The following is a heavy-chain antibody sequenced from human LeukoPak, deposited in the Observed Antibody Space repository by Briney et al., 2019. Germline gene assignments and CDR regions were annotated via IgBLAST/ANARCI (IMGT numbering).Heavy chain of an antibody. CDR2: INHSGST. D-gene: IGHD3-22*01. Sequence: SETLSLPCAVYGGSFSGYYWSWIRQPPGKGLEWIGEINHSGSTNYNPSLKSRVTISVDTSKNQFSLKLSSVTAADTAVYYCARSITMIVVVKGAPWYFDYWGQGTLVTVSS. CDR3: ARSITMIVVVKGAPWYFDY. CDR1: GGSFSGYY. J-gene: IGHJ4*02. V-gene: IGHV4-34*01.